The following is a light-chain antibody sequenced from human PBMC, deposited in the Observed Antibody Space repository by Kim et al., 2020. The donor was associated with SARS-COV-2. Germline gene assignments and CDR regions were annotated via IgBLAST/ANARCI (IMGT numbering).Light chain of an antibody. CDR3: QQYNTYWT. J-gene: IGKJ1*01. CDR1: QSISTW. CDR2: KAS. V-gene: IGKV1-5*03. Sequence: DIQMTQSPSTLSASVGDRVTITCRASQSISTWLAWYQKKPGKAPKLLIYKASSLESGVPSRFSGSGSGTKFTLTISSLQPDDFATYYCQQYNTYWTFGQGTKVDIK.